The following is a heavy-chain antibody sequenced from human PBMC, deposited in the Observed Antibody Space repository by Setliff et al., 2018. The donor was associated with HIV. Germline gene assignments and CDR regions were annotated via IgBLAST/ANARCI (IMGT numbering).Heavy chain of an antibody. V-gene: IGHV4-59*11. CDR2: IYSTGST. J-gene: IGHJ4*02. D-gene: IGHD4-17*01. CDR3: AKGAGFYGDYTFDH. Sequence: LSLTCTVSGPSINIHYWSWIRQSPGKGFEWIGYIYSTGSTNYNPSLQSRVTISMVASRNQFSLKVTSVTAADTAVYYCAKGAGFYGDYTFDHWGQGRQVTVAS. CDR1: GPSINIHY.